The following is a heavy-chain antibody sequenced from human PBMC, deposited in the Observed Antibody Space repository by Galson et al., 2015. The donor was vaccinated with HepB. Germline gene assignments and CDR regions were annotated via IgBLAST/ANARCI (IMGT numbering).Heavy chain of an antibody. D-gene: IGHD1-26*01. CDR3: ASAPEVGATHY. CDR2: ISYDGSNK. V-gene: IGHV3-30-3*01. Sequence: SLRLSCAASGFTFSRYAMHWVRQAPGKGLEWVAVISYDGSNKYYVDSVKGRFTISRDNPNNTLYLQMNSLRVEDTAVYYCASAPEVGATHYWGQGTLVTVSS. J-gene: IGHJ4*02. CDR1: GFTFSRYA.